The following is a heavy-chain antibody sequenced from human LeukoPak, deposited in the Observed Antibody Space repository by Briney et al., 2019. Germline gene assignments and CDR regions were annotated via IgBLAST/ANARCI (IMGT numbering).Heavy chain of an antibody. CDR2: IIPIFGTA. CDR1: GFTFTTYG. CDR3: AREEITMIVVPYDAFDI. D-gene: IGHD3-22*01. V-gene: IGHV1-69*05. J-gene: IGHJ3*02. Sequence: GASVKVSCKASGFTFTTYGISWVRQAPGQGLEWMGGIIPIFGTANYAQKFQGRVTITTDESTSTAYMELSSLRSEDTAVYYCAREEITMIVVPYDAFDIWGQGTMVTVSS.